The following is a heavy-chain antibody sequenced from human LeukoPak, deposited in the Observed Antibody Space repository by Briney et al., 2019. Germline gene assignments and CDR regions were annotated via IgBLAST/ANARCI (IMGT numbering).Heavy chain of an antibody. CDR2: IYYSGNT. D-gene: IGHD6-13*01. CDR3: ARHIGSSNWYLWFDP. V-gene: IGHV4-39*01. Sequence: PSETLSLTCTVSGGSISSSSYYWGWIRQPPGKGLEWIGSIYYSGNTYYNPSLKSRVTISVDTSKNQFSLKLSSVTAADTAVYYCARHIGSSNWYLWFDPWGQGTLVTVSS. CDR1: GGSISSSSYY. J-gene: IGHJ5*02.